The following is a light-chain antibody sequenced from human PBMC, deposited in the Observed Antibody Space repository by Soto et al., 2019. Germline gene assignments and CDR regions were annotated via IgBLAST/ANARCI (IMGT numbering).Light chain of an antibody. Sequence: QSVLTQPHSASGSPGQSVTISCTGTSSDVGGYNFVSWYQQHPGKAPKLMLYEVSERPSGVPDHFSGSKSGNTASLTVSGLQAEDEADYYCSSYAGSNIVVLGGGTQLTVL. CDR3: SSYAGSNIVV. J-gene: IGLJ2*01. CDR1: SSDVGGYNF. V-gene: IGLV2-8*01. CDR2: EVS.